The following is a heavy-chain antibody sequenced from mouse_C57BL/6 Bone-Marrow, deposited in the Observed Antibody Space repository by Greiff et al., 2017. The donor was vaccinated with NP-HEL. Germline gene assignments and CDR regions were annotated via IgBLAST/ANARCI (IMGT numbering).Heavy chain of an antibody. CDR1: GYTFTSYW. J-gene: IGHJ1*03. Sequence: VQLQQSGAELAKPGASVKLSCKASGYTFTSYWMHWVNQSPGQGLEWIGYINPSSGSPKYNQKFKDKATLTADKSSSTAYMQLSSLTYEDSAVYYCARGDYLYWYFDVWGTGTTVTVSS. V-gene: IGHV1-7*01. D-gene: IGHD5-5*01. CDR2: INPSSGSP. CDR3: ARGDYLYWYFDV.